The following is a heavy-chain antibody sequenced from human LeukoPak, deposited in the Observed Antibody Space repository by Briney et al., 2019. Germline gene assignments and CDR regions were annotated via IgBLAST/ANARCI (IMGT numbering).Heavy chain of an antibody. CDR2: IYSGGST. D-gene: IGHD5-12*01. Sequence: GGSLRLSCAASGFTVSNNYMSWVRQAPGKGLEWVSVIYSGGSTNYADSVRGRFTISRDNSKNTLYLQMNSLRAEDTAVYYCARARGGYDFDYWGQGTLVTVSS. V-gene: IGHV3-53*01. J-gene: IGHJ4*02. CDR3: ARARGGYDFDY. CDR1: GFTVSNNY.